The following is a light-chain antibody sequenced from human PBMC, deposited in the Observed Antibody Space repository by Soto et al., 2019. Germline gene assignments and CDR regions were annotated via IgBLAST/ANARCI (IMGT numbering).Light chain of an antibody. CDR3: SSYTSSSTPVV. V-gene: IGLV2-14*01. CDR1: SSDLGGYNY. J-gene: IGLJ2*01. CDR2: EVS. Sequence: QSALTQPPSASGSPGQSVTISCTGTSSDLGGYNYVSWYQQHPGKAPKLMIYEVSNRPSGVSNRFSGSKSGNTASLTISGLQAEDEADYYCSSYTSSSTPVVFGGGTKLTVL.